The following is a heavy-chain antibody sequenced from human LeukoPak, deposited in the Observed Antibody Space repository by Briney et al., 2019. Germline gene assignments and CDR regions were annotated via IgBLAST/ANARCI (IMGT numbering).Heavy chain of an antibody. Sequence: GGSLRLSCAASGFTFSNAWMSWVRQAPGKGLEWVGRIKSKTDGGTTDYAAPVKGRFTISRDDSKNTLYLQMNSLKTEDTAVYYCTTLSRYSGSYFADYWGQGTLVTVSS. J-gene: IGHJ4*02. CDR3: TTLSRYSGSYFADY. CDR2: IKSKTDGGTT. V-gene: IGHV3-15*01. D-gene: IGHD1-26*01. CDR1: GFTFSNAW.